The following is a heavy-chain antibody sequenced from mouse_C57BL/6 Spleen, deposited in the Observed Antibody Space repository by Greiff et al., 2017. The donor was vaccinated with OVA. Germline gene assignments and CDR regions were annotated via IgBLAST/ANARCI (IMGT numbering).Heavy chain of an antibody. CDR1: GFNINNTY. D-gene: IGHD2-3*01. V-gene: IGHV14-3*01. Sequence: EVQLQQSVAELVRPGASVKLSCTASGFNINNTYMHWVKQRPEQGLEWIGRIDPANGNTKYAPKFQGKATMTADTSSNTAYLQLSSLTSEDTAIYYCARGDGYPFAYWGQGTLVTVSA. CDR3: ARGDGYPFAY. J-gene: IGHJ3*01. CDR2: IDPANGNT.